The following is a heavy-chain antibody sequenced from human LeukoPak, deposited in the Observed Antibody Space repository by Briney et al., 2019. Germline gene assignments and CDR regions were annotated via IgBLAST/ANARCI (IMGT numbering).Heavy chain of an antibody. CDR1: GYTFTSYG. CDR2: ISAYNGNT. V-gene: IGHV1-18*01. Sequence: ASVKVSCKASGYTFTSYGISWVRQAPGQGLEWMGWISAYNGNTNYAQKLQGRVTMTTDTSTSTAYMELRSLRSDDTAVYYCARESGGYYDSSGYYWDYWGQGTLVTVSS. J-gene: IGHJ4*02. D-gene: IGHD3-22*01. CDR3: ARESGGYYDSSGYYWDY.